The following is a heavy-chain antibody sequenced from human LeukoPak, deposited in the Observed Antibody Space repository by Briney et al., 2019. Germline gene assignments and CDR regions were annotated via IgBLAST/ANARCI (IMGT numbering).Heavy chain of an antibody. CDR3: AKDLWGTSGYYYGF. CDR1: GFTFSSYA. Sequence: GGSLRLSCAASGFTFSSYAMSWVRQAPGKGLEWVSAISGSGGSTYYADSVKGRFTISRDNSKNMLYLQMNSLRAEDTAVYYCAKDLWGTSGYYYGFWGQGTLVTVSS. D-gene: IGHD3-22*01. J-gene: IGHJ4*02. CDR2: ISGSGGST. V-gene: IGHV3-23*01.